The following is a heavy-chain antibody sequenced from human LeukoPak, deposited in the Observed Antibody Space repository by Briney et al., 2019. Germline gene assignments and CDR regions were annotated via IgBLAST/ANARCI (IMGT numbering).Heavy chain of an antibody. CDR2: ISSTAYTI. CDR3: ARVDYDRSGEDANAEYFQH. CDR1: GFTFSSYW. J-gene: IGHJ1*01. Sequence: PGGSLRLSCVASGFTFSSYWMTWIRQAPGKGLEWVSYISSTAYTIFYADSVKGRFTISRDNAKNSLYLQMNSLRAEDTAIYYCARVDYDRSGEDANAEYFQHWGQGTLVTVSS. D-gene: IGHD3-22*01. V-gene: IGHV3-48*03.